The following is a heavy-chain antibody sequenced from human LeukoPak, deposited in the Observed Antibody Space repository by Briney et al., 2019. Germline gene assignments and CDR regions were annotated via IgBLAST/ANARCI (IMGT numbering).Heavy chain of an antibody. CDR1: GYTFTSYG. V-gene: IGHV1-18*01. Sequence: GASVKVSCKASGYTFTSYGISWVRQAPGQGLEWMGWISAYNGNTNYAQKLQGRVTMTTDTSTSTAYMELRSLRSDDTAVYYCARAGCAGRWCNGPKEGYYYYYMDVWGKGTTVTVSS. D-gene: IGHD2-8*02. CDR3: ARAGCAGRWCNGPKEGYYYYYMDV. CDR2: ISAYNGNT. J-gene: IGHJ6*03.